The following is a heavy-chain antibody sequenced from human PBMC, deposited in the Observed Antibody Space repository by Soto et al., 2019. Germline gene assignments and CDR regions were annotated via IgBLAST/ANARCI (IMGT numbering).Heavy chain of an antibody. V-gene: IGHV4-61*01. CDR1: GDSVSSNTYF. Sequence: QMHLQESGPGLVKPSETLSLTCTVSGDSVSSNTYFWSWIRQPPGKRLEWLGYIYYNENTNYNPSRRSRINISLNTSNNQFSLRLASVTVADTAVYYCARRAYGGDYWDQGILVSVSS. CDR2: IYYNENT. CDR3: ARRAYGGDY. D-gene: IGHD4-17*01. J-gene: IGHJ4*02.